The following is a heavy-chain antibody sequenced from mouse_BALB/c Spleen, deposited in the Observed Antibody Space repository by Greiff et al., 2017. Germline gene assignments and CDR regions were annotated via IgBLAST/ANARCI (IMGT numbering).Heavy chain of an antibody. Sequence: VQLKQSGAELVRPGSSVKISCKASGYAFSSYWMNWVKQRPGQGLEWIGQIYPGDGDTNYNGKFKGKATLTADKSSSTAYMQLSSLTSEDSAVYFCARSWDVGYFDYWGQGTTLTVSS. CDR2: IYPGDGDT. D-gene: IGHD4-1*01. CDR3: ARSWDVGYFDY. J-gene: IGHJ2*01. V-gene: IGHV1-80*01. CDR1: GYAFSSYW.